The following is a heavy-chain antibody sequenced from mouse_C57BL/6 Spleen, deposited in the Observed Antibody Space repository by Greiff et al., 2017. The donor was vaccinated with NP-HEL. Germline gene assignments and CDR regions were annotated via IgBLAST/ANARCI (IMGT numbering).Heavy chain of an antibody. D-gene: IGHD2-3*01. V-gene: IGHV1-53*01. CDR3: ARWDGYYLAWFAY. CDR1: GYTFTSYW. Sequence: QVHVKQSGTELVKPGASVKLSCKASGYTFTSYWMHWVKQRPGQGLEWIGNINPSNGGTNYNEKFKSKATLTVDKSSSTAYMQLSSLTSEDSAVYYCARWDGYYLAWFAYWGQGTLVTVSA. J-gene: IGHJ3*01. CDR2: INPSNGGT.